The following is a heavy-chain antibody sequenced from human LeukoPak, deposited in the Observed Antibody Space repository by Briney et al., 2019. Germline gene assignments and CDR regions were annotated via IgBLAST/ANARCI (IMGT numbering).Heavy chain of an antibody. CDR3: ARGIAAAGTYRLAFDY. V-gene: IGHV4-4*02. CDR1: GGSISSSNW. Sequence: PSETLSLTCAVSGGSISSSNWWSWVRQPPGKGLEWIGEIYHSGSTNYNPSLKSRVTISVDRSKNQFSLKLSSVTAADTAVYYCARGIAAAGTYRLAFDYWGQGTLVTVSS. D-gene: IGHD6-13*01. CDR2: IYHSGST. J-gene: IGHJ4*02.